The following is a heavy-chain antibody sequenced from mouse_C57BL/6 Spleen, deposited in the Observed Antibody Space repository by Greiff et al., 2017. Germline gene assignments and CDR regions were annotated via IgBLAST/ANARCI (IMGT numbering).Heavy chain of an antibody. CDR2: IHPNSGST. Sequence: VQLQQPGAELVKPGASVKLSCKASGYTFTSYWMHWVKQRPGQGLEWIGMIHPNSGSTNYNEKFKSKATLTVDKSSSTAYMQLSSLTSEDSAVYDCARGPNYYGSSSDAMDYWGQGTSVTVSS. CDR1: GYTFTSYW. J-gene: IGHJ4*01. V-gene: IGHV1-64*01. D-gene: IGHD1-1*01. CDR3: ARGPNYYGSSSDAMDY.